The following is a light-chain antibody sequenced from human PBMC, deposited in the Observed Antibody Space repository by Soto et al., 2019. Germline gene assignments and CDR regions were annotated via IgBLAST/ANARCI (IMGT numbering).Light chain of an antibody. CDR3: QTWGTGIAV. CDR2: LNSDGSH. V-gene: IGLV4-69*01. CDR1: SGHSSYA. Sequence: QPVLTQSPSASASLGASVKLTCTLSSGHSSYAIAWHQQQPEKGPRYLMKLNSDGSHSKGDGIPDRFSGSSSGAERYLTISSLQSEDEADYCCQTWGTGIAVFGGGTQLTVL. J-gene: IGLJ7*01.